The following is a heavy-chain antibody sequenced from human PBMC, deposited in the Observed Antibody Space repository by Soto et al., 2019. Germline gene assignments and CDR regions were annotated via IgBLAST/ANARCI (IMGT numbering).Heavy chain of an antibody. V-gene: IGHV3-30-3*01. CDR1: GFTFSVIT. D-gene: IGHD3-9*01. CDR2: ILPAGHIA. CDR3: GKDNDDWHGDN. Sequence: QVQLVESGGGVVQPGRSLRLSCAASGFTFSVITMHWIRQSPGKGLEWVATILPAGHIAYYADAVKGRFTLSRDNSKDTVYLQLVSLRTEDTAVYYCGKDNDDWHGDNWGQGTLVTVSS. J-gene: IGHJ1*01.